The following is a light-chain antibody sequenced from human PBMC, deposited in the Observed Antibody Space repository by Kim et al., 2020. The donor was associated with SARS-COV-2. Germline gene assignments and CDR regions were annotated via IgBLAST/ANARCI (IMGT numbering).Light chain of an antibody. J-gene: IGKJ2*03. CDR1: QTVLYNSHNKNY. V-gene: IGKV4-1*01. CDR2: WTS. CDR3: QLYCCTPPC. Sequence: DIVMTQSPDSLAVSLGERATLNCKSSQTVLYNSHNKNYLAWYQQKPGQAPKLLIYWTSIRGSGVSDRFSGSGSQTAFTRTISSLQAGDVAIYYCQLYCCTPPCFGQGPKLQI.